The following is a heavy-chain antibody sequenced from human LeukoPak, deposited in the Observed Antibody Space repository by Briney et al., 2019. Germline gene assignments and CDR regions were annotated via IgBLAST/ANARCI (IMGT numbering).Heavy chain of an antibody. V-gene: IGHV3-43*02. CDR2: ISGDGGST. CDR1: GFTFDDYA. J-gene: IGHJ4*02. CDR3: AREGPAGSSSGVDY. D-gene: IGHD6-6*01. Sequence: GGPLRLSCAASGFTFDDYAMHWVRQAPGKGLEWVALISGDGGSTYYADSVKGRFTISRDNSKNSLYLQMNSLRTEDTALYYCAREGPAGSSSGVDYWGQGTLVTVSS.